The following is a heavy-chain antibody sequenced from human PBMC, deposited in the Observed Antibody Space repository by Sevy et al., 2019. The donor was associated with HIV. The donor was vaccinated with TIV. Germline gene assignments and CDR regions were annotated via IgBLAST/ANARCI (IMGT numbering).Heavy chain of an antibody. Sequence: GESLKISCAASGFTFSSYAMSWVRQAPGKGLEWVSGISGSGVSTYYADSVKGRFTISRDNSKNTLYLQMNSLRAEDTAVYYCAVAHYYDSSGPFDYWGQGTLVTVSS. D-gene: IGHD3-22*01. CDR3: AVAHYYDSSGPFDY. J-gene: IGHJ4*02. CDR2: ISGSGVST. V-gene: IGHV3-23*01. CDR1: GFTFSSYA.